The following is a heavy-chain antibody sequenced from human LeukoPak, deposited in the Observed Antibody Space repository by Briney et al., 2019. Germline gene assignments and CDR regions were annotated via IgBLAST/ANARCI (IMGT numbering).Heavy chain of an antibody. CDR1: GYTFTSYG. V-gene: IGHV1-18*01. CDR3: ARLGYYYDSSGYYFDY. CDR2: ISAYNGNT. D-gene: IGHD3-22*01. Sequence: GASVKVSCKASGYTFTSYGISWVRQAPGQGLEWMGWISAYNGNTNYAQKLQGRVTMTTDTSTSTAYMELRRLRSDDTAVYYCARLGYYYDSSGYYFDYWGQGTLVTVSS. J-gene: IGHJ4*02.